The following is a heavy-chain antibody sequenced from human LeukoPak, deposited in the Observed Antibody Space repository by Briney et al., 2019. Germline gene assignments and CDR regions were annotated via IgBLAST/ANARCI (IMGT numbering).Heavy chain of an antibody. CDR2: IKQDGSEK. D-gene: IGHD5-18*01. Sequence: GGSLRLSCAASGFTFSSYWMSWVRQAPGKGLEWVANIKQDGSEKNYVDSVKGRFTISRDNVKTSLYLQMNSLRVEDTAVYYCARSLWPEDYWGQGTLVTVSS. V-gene: IGHV3-7*01. CDR1: GFTFSSYW. J-gene: IGHJ4*02. CDR3: ARSLWPEDY.